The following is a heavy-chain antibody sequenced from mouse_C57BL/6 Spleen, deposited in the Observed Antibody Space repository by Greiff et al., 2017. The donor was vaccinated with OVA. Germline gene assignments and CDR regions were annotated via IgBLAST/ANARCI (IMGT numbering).Heavy chain of an antibody. V-gene: IGHV1-55*01. CDR3: ARSDYYGSSYPPWFAY. CDR1: GYTFTSYW. CDR2: IYPGSGST. Sequence: QVQLQQPGAELVKPGASVKMSCKASGYTFTSYWITWVKQRPGQGLEWIGDIYPGSGSTNYNEKFKSKATLTVDTSSSTAYIQLSSLTSEDSAVYYCARSDYYGSSYPPWFAYWGQGTLVTVSA. D-gene: IGHD1-1*01. J-gene: IGHJ3*01.